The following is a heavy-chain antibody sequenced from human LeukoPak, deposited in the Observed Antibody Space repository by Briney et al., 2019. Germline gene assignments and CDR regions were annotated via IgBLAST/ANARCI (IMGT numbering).Heavy chain of an antibody. CDR2: IYYSGST. CDR1: GGSISSSSYY. J-gene: IGHJ1*01. Sequence: SETLSLTXTVSGGSISSSSYYWGWIRQPPGKGLEWIGSIYYSGSTYYNPSLKSRVTISVDTSKNQFSLKLSSVTAADTAVYYCARLEPNGYTRAEYFQHWGQGTLVTVSS. D-gene: IGHD5-24*01. CDR3: ARLEPNGYTRAEYFQH. V-gene: IGHV4-39*01.